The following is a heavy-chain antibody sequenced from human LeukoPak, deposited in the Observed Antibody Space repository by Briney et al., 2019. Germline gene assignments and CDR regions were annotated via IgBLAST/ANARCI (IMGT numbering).Heavy chain of an antibody. CDR1: GYTFTDYY. CDR2: INPNSGGT. Sequence: GASVKVSCKASGYTFTDYYMDWLRQAPAQGREWMGWINPNSGGTNYAQKFQGRVTMTRDTSISTAYMELSRLRSDDTAVYYCARVYSGYDYYYYGMDVWGQGTTVTVSS. CDR3: ARVYSGYDYYYYGMDV. V-gene: IGHV1-2*02. J-gene: IGHJ6*02. D-gene: IGHD5-12*01.